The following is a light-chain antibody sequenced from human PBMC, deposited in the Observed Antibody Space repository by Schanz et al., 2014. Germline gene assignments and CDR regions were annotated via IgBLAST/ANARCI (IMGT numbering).Light chain of an antibody. CDR2: DAS. Sequence: DIQLTQSPSTLSASVGDRVTITCRASQSISNWLAWYQQKPGKAPNLLIFDASSLEGGVPSRFSGSGFGTEFTLTISSLQPDDFAVYYCQHYNNWPPYTFGQGTKVEIK. CDR3: QHYNNWPPYT. J-gene: IGKJ2*01. V-gene: IGKV1-5*01. CDR1: QSISNW.